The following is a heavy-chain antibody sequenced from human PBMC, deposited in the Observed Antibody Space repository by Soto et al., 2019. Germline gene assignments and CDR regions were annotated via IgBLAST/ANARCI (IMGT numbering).Heavy chain of an antibody. CDR3: ARERGVTTVTTLGWNDAFDI. D-gene: IGHD4-17*01. CDR1: GYTFTTYY. V-gene: IGHV1-46*03. Sequence: QVQLVQSGAEVKKPGASVKVSCKASGYTFTTYYMHWVRQAPGQGLEWMGVIDPSGGSTNYAQKFQGRVTLTRDTSTSTLYMELSSLRSEDTAVYYCARERGVTTVTTLGWNDAFDIWGQGTMVTVSS. J-gene: IGHJ3*02. CDR2: IDPSGGST.